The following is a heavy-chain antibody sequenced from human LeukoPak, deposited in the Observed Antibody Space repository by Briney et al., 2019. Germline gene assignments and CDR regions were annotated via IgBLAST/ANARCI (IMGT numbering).Heavy chain of an antibody. V-gene: IGHV4-34*01. Sequence: KTSETLSLTCAVYGGSFSGYYWSWIRQPPGKGLEWIGEINHSGSTNYNPSLKSRVTISVDTSKNKFSLKLGSVTAADTAVYYCARGGIAARRRSFDYWGQGTLVTVSS. D-gene: IGHD6-6*01. J-gene: IGHJ4*02. CDR1: GGSFSGYY. CDR2: INHSGST. CDR3: ARGGIAARRRSFDY.